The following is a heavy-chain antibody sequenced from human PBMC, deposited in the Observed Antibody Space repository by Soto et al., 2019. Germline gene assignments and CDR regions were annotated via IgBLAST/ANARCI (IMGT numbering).Heavy chain of an antibody. D-gene: IGHD3-10*01. Sequence: QVQLVESGGGVVQPGRSLRLSCAASGFTFSSYAMHWVRQAPGKGLEWVAVIYRGGDTFYADSVKGRFTISRDNSKNTLYLQMNSLRAEDTAVYYCARGMYGSGSYYIGDAFDMWGQGTMVTVSS. CDR1: GFTFSSYA. V-gene: IGHV3-30*14. CDR3: ARGMYGSGSYYIGDAFDM. J-gene: IGHJ3*02. CDR2: IYRGGDT.